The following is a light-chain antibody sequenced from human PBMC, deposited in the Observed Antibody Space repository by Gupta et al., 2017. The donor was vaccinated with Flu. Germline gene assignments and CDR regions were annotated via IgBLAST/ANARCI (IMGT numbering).Light chain of an antibody. J-gene: IGKJ1*01. CDR3: HQDNSYPWT. CDR1: QSISSW. Sequence: PSTLSASVGDRVTITCRASQSISSWLAWYQKKPGQGPKLLIYKASNLENGVPSRFSGSGSGTDFTLTISSLQPDDFATYYCHQDNSYPWTFGQGTTVEIK. CDR2: KAS. V-gene: IGKV1-5*03.